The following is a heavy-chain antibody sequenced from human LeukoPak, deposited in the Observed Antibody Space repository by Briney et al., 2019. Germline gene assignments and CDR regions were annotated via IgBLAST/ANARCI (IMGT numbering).Heavy chain of an antibody. CDR2: IYYSGST. D-gene: IGHD2-21*02. J-gene: IGHJ4*02. V-gene: IGHV4-4*02. CDR1: GGSVSSNNW. Sequence: SGTLSLTCTVSGGSVSSNNWWSWVRQHPGKGLEWIGYIYYSGSTYYNPSLKSRVTISVDTSKNQFSLKLSSVTAADTAVYYCAREPPDCGGDCFFDYWGQGTPVTVSS. CDR3: AREPPDCGGDCFFDY.